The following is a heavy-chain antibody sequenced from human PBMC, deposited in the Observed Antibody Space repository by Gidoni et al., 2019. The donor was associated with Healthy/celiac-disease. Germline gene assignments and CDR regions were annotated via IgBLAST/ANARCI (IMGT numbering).Heavy chain of an antibody. Sequence: QVQLQESRPGLVKPSETLSLTCTVSGSPIRSYYGSWIRQPPGTGLEWIGYIYYSGSTNYNPSIKSRVTISVDTSKNQFSLKLSSVTAADTAVYYCARDNDYYGSGSYTHWGQGTLVTVSS. D-gene: IGHD3-10*01. CDR1: GSPIRSYY. CDR2: IYYSGST. V-gene: IGHV4-59*01. J-gene: IGHJ4*02. CDR3: ARDNDYYGSGSYTH.